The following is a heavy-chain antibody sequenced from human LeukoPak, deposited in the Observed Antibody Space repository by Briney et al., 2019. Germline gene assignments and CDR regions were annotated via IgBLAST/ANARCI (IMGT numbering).Heavy chain of an antibody. CDR1: GGSISSSSYY. CDR2: IYYSGST. Sequence: SETLSLTCTVSGGSISSSSYYWGWIRQPPGKGLEWIGSIYYSGSTYYNPSLKSRVTISVDTSKNQFSLKLSSVTAADTAVYYCARHIEGGPLKAFDIWGQGTAVTVSS. CDR3: ARHIEGGPLKAFDI. D-gene: IGHD1-26*01. J-gene: IGHJ3*02. V-gene: IGHV4-39*01.